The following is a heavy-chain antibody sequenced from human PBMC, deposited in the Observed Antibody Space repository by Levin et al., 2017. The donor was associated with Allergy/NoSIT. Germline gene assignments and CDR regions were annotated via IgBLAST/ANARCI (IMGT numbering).Heavy chain of an antibody. D-gene: IGHD1-14*01. Sequence: PGESLKISCAASGFTFSSYWMHWVRQAPGKGLVWVSRMNSDGSSTSYADSVKGRFTISRDNAKNTLSLQMNSLRADDTAVYYCAREPGRGGYDYWGQGTLVTVSS. V-gene: IGHV3-74*01. J-gene: IGHJ4*02. CDR3: AREPGRGGYDY. CDR1: GFTFSSYW. CDR2: MNSDGSST.